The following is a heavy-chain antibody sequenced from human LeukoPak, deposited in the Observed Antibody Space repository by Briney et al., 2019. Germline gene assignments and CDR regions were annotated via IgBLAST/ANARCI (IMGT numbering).Heavy chain of an antibody. J-gene: IGHJ3*02. Sequence: GASVKVSCKASGYTFTSYDINWVRQATGQGLEWMGWINPISGYTGFAQEFQGRVTMTGDTSISTAYMELNSLRSEDAAVYYCARGNRLYTSSWSSLAFDIWGQGTMLTVSS. V-gene: IGHV1-8*01. CDR3: ARGNRLYTSSWSSLAFDI. D-gene: IGHD6-13*01. CDR2: INPISGYT. CDR1: GYTFTSYD.